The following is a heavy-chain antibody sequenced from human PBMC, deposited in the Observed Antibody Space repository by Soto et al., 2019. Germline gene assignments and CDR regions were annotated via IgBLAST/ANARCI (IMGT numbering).Heavy chain of an antibody. J-gene: IGHJ6*01. CDR1: WDSVSSNSAA. CDR2: TYYRSKWYN. D-gene: IGHD7-27*01. V-gene: IGHV6-1*01. CDR3: ARDIWGGDVGQEYYDGMDA. Sequence: SQTLSLTCAISWDSVSSNSAAWNWIRQSPSRGLEWLGGTYYRSKWYNDYAVSVKSRITINPDTSKNQCCLRLNSVTPEGTAVYYCARDIWGGDVGQEYYDGMDAWGKGTTV.